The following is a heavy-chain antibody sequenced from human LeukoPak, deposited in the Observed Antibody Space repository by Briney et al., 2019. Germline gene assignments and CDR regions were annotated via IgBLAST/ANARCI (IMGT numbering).Heavy chain of an antibody. J-gene: IGHJ4*02. CDR2: IYYRGST. Sequence: PSEALSLTCTVSGGSISSSSYYWGWIRQPPGKGLEWIGSIYYRGSTYYNPSLKSRVTISVDTSKNQFSLKLSSVTAADTAVYYCVRDSCSSGWDWGQGTLVTVSS. CDR3: VRDSCSSGWD. D-gene: IGHD6-19*01. V-gene: IGHV4-39*02. CDR1: GGSISSSSYY.